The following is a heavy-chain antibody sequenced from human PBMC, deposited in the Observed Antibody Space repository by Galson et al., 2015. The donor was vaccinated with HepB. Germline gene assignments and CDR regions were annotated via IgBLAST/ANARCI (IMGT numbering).Heavy chain of an antibody. CDR2: ISLDGSNN. CDR3: AREGEQRRAPDAFDV. D-gene: IGHD6-25*01. Sequence: SLRLSCAASGFNFSKYPMHWVRQAPGKGLEWVAFISLDGSNNYYGDSVKGRFTMSRDNSKNTLYLQMDSLRVEDTAVYYCAREGEQRRAPDAFDVWGQGTKVTVSS. J-gene: IGHJ3*01. V-gene: IGHV3-30-3*01. CDR1: GFNFSKYP.